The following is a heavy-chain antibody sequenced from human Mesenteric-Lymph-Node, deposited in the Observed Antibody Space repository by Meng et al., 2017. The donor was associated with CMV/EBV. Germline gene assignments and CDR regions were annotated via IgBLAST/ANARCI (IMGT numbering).Heavy chain of an antibody. CDR2: IIPIFGTA. D-gene: IGHD6-6*01. CDR3: AKDRPTADRPYGMDV. CDR1: GGTFSSYA. J-gene: IGHJ6*02. Sequence: SVKVSCKASGGTFSSYAISWVRQAPGQGLEWMGGIIPIFGTANYAQKFQGRVTITTDESTSTAYMELSSLRAEDTATYYCAKDRPTADRPYGMDVWGQGTTVTVSS. V-gene: IGHV1-69*05.